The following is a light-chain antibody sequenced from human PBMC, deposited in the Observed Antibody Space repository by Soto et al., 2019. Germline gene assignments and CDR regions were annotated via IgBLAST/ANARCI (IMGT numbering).Light chain of an antibody. V-gene: IGKV3-20*01. CDR2: GAS. J-gene: IGKJ2*01. CDR1: QSVSNNY. Sequence: EIVLTQSPGTLSLSPGERATLSCRASQSVSNNYLAWYQQKLGQAPRLLIYGASSRATGIPDSISGGGSGTDFTLTISRLEPEDFAVYYCQQYGSSPYTFGQGTK. CDR3: QQYGSSPYT.